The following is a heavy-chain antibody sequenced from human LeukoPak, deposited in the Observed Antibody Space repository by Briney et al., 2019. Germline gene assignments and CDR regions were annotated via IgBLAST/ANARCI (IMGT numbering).Heavy chain of an antibody. J-gene: IGHJ6*02. D-gene: IGHD1-1*01. CDR3: ARDERGNYWNDLIYYYYYGMDV. Sequence: ASVKVSCKASGYTFTSYGISWVRQAPGQGLEWMGWISAYNGNTNYAQRLQGRVTMTTDTSTSTAYMELRSLRSDDTAVYYCARDERGNYWNDLIYYYYYGMDVWGQGTTVTVSS. V-gene: IGHV1-18*01. CDR1: GYTFTSYG. CDR2: ISAYNGNT.